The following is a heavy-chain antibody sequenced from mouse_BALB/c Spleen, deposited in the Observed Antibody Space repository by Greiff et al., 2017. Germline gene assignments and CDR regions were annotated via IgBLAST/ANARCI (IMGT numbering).Heavy chain of an antibody. D-gene: IGHD2-14*01. V-gene: IGHV5-17*02. CDR3: ARSGRYDAGFAY. CDR1: GFTFRSFG. CDR2: ISSGRSTI. Sequence: DVHLVESGGGLVQPGGSRKLSCAASGFTFRSFGMHWVRQAPEKGLEWVAYISSGRSTIYYADTVKGRFTISRDNPKNTLFLHMTSLRSEDTAMYYSARSGRYDAGFAYWGQGTLVTVSA. J-gene: IGHJ3*01.